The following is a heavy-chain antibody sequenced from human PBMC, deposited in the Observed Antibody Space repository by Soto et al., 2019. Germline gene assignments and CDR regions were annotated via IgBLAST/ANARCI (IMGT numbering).Heavy chain of an antibody. V-gene: IGHV3-23*01. CDR1: GFTFTNYA. D-gene: IGHD2-8*01. J-gene: IGHJ4*02. Sequence: EVQLLDSGGGLVLPGGSQRLSCAASGFTFTNYAMSWVRQAPGRGLEWVSTIIASGGSTYYADPVKGRFTISRDNSKNTLYLQMDSLRAEDTAIYYCAKQHLSMYYLDYWGQGALVTVSS. CDR2: IIASGGST. CDR3: AKQHLSMYYLDY.